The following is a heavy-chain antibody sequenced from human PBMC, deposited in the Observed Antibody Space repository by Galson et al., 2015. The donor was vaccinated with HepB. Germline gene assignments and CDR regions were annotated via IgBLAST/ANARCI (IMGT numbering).Heavy chain of an antibody. J-gene: IGHJ2*01. CDR2: ISSTSTI. Sequence: SLRLSCAASGFTFSHYDMNWARQAPGKGLEWVSFISSTSTIYYADSVKGRFTISRDNDKNSLYLQMNRLRDEDTAVYFCARDPAGDQDCDLWGRGTLVTVSS. CDR3: ARDPAGDQDCDL. D-gene: IGHD7-27*01. V-gene: IGHV3-69-1*01. CDR1: GFTFSHYD.